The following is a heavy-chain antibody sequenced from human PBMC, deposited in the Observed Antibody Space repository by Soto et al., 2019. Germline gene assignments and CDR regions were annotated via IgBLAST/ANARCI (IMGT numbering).Heavy chain of an antibody. CDR2: INSDGSST. Sequence: GGSLRLSCAASGFTFSSYWMHWVRQAPGKGLVWVSRINSDGSSTSYADSVKGRFTISRDNAKNTLYLQMNSLRAEDTAVYYCARVPGGGSSSHYYYYYGMDVWGQGTTVTVSS. V-gene: IGHV3-74*01. CDR1: GFTFSSYW. D-gene: IGHD6-6*01. J-gene: IGHJ6*02. CDR3: ARVPGGGSSSHYYYYYGMDV.